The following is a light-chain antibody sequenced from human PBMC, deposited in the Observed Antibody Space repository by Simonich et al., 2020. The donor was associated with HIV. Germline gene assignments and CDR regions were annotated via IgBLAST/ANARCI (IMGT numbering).Light chain of an antibody. CDR3: QQYYSTPQT. V-gene: IGKV4-1*01. Sequence: DIVMTQSPDSLGVSLGERATINCKSSQSVLYSSNNKNYLPWYQQKPVQPPKLLIYWAPTRESGVPDRFSGSGSGTDFTLTINSLQAEDVAVYYCQQYYSTPQTFGQGTKVEIK. CDR1: QSVLYSSNNKNY. J-gene: IGKJ1*01. CDR2: WAP.